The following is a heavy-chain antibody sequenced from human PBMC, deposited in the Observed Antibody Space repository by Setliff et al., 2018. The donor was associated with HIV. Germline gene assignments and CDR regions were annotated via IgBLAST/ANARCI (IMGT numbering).Heavy chain of an antibody. CDR2: IYPGNSDT. D-gene: IGHD3-3*01. CDR3: ARHAGPRSCWSGYSSGMDV. J-gene: IGHJ6*03. Sequence: GESLKISCKCSGYSFTTYWIGWVRQMPGKGLEWMGIIYPGNSDTRYSPDFQGQVTISADKSIANAYLHWRSLQASDTATYYCARHAGPRSCWSGYSSGMDVWGKGT. CDR1: GYSFTTYW. V-gene: IGHV5-51*01.